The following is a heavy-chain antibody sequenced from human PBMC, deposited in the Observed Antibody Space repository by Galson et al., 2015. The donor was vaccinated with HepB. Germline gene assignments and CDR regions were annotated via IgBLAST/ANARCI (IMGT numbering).Heavy chain of an antibody. J-gene: IGHJ6*02. CDR2: ISSSSSTI. D-gene: IGHD6-19*01. CDR1: GFTFSSSG. CDR3: ARDGHSSGWYQTYYYYYGMDV. V-gene: IGHV3-48*02. Sequence: SLRLSCAASGFTFSSSGMHWVRQAPGKGLEWVSYISSSSSTIYYADSVKGRFTISRDNAKNSLYLQMNSLRDEDTAVYYCARDGHSSGWYQTYYYYYGMDVWGQGTTVTVSS.